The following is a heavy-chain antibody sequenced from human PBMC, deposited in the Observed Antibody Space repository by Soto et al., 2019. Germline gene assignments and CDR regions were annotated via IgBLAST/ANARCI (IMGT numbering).Heavy chain of an antibody. V-gene: IGHV5-51*01. D-gene: IGHD6-6*01. J-gene: IGHJ6*02. Sequence: RWESLKISCKGSGYSFTSYWIGWVRQMPGKGLEWMGIIYPGDSDTRYSPSFQGQVNISADKSIRTAYLQWSSLKASDTAMYYCARSPYRGSSRIYYSYGMDVWGQGPPATVS. CDR3: ARSPYRGSSRIYYSYGMDV. CDR2: IYPGDSDT. CDR1: GYSFTSYW.